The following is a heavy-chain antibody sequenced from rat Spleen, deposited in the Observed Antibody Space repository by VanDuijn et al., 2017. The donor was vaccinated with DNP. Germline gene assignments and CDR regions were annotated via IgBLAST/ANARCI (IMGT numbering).Heavy chain of an antibody. Sequence: QVQLKESGPGLVQPSQTLSLTCTVAGFSLSSYNVHWVRQFPGKDLEWMGGIWNTGGTQYNSAIKSRLSISKDTSKSQGCLNMNSLQSEDTATYYCANDRDTVATGAMDAWGQGTSVTVSS. CDR1: GFSLSSYN. CDR2: IWNTGGT. V-gene: IGHV2-41*01. CDR3: ANDRDTVATGAMDA. D-gene: IGHD1-8*01. J-gene: IGHJ4*01.